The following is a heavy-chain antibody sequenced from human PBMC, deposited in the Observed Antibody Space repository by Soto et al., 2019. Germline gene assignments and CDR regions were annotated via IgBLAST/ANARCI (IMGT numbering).Heavy chain of an antibody. CDR3: ARSYEYSSNWFYP. J-gene: IGHJ5*02. V-gene: IGHV4-4*02. D-gene: IGHD5-18*01. Sequence: SETLSLTCAVSGGSISSSNWWSWVRQPPGKGLEWIGEIYHSGSTNYNPSLKSRVTISVDKSKNQFSLKLSSVTAADTAVYYCARSYEYSSNWFYPWGQGTLVPGSS. CDR2: IYHSGST. CDR1: GGSISSSNW.